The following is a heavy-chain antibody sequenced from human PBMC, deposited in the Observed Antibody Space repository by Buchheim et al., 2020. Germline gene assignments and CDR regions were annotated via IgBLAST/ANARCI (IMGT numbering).Heavy chain of an antibody. D-gene: IGHD6-6*01. Sequence: QVQLQESGPGLVKPSGTLSLTCAVSGGSISSSNWWSWVRQPPGKGLEWIGEIYNSGSTNYNPFIKSRVTILVDKSKNQFSPKLSSVTAADTAVYYCARVSSSSAFAYYYGMDVWGQGTT. J-gene: IGHJ6*02. V-gene: IGHV4-4*02. CDR2: IYNSGST. CDR1: GGSISSSNW. CDR3: ARVSSSSAFAYYYGMDV.